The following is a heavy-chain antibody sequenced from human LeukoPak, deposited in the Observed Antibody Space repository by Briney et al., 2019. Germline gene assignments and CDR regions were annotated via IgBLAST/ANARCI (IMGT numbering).Heavy chain of an antibody. CDR3: ARVVRIPGNYYGMDV. J-gene: IGHJ6*02. V-gene: IGHV4-31*03. CDR2: IYYSGST. D-gene: IGHD4-23*01. CDR1: GGSISSGGHY. Sequence: SQTLSLTCTVSGGSISSGGHYWSWIRQHPGKGLEWIGYIYYSGSTYYNPSLKSRVTISVDTSKNQFSLKLSSVTAADTAVYYCARVVRIPGNYYGMDVWGQGTTVTVSS.